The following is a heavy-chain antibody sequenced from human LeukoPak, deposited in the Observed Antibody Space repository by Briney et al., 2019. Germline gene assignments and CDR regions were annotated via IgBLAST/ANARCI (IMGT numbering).Heavy chain of an antibody. Sequence: PGGSLRLFCVVSELHFKTHAMHWVRQAPGKGLEWVAGLSFDASGRNYADSGKGRFAISRDNSKNTLYLQMHSLSPEDTAVYFCARDLQDISSFYFDYWGQGSLVTVSS. J-gene: IGHJ4*02. CDR3: ARDLQDISSFYFDY. V-gene: IGHV3-30*09. CDR2: LSFDASGR. CDR1: ELHFKTHA. D-gene: IGHD3-16*02.